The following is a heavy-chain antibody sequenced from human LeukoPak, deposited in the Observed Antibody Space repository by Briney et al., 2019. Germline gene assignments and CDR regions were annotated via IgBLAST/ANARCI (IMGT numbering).Heavy chain of an antibody. CDR2: IKQDGSEK. CDR1: GFTFSSYW. J-gene: IGHJ6*03. D-gene: IGHD3-10*01. Sequence: GGSLRLSCAASGFTFSSYWMSWVRQAPGKGLEWVANIKQDGSEKYYVDSVKGRFTISRDNAKNSLYLQMNSLRAEDTAVYYCARDQGSGINYYYYYMDVWGKGNPGHRLL. V-gene: IGHV3-7*01. CDR3: ARDQGSGINYYYYYMDV.